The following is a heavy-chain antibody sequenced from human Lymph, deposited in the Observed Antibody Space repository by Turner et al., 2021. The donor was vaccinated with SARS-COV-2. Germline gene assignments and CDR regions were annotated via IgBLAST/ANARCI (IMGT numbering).Heavy chain of an antibody. CDR2: ISSSGSTK. Sequence: QVQLVESGGGLVKPGGSLRLSCAASGFTFSDYYMSWIRQAPGKGLEWVSDISSSGSTKYYADSVKGRFTISRDNAKNSMYLQMNSLRGEDTAMYYCARAGSPVQLEIGYQVDDAFDIWGQGTMVTVSS. CDR3: ARAGSPVQLEIGYQVDDAFDI. CDR1: GFTFSDYY. V-gene: IGHV3-11*01. J-gene: IGHJ3*02. D-gene: IGHD1-1*01.